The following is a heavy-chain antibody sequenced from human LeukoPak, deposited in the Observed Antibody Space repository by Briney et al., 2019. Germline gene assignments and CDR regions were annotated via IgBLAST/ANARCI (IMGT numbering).Heavy chain of an antibody. CDR1: ALTFSSYA. D-gene: IGHD4-17*01. CDR3: ARGQDGDPPTGDWFDP. Sequence: GGSLRLSCAASALTFSSYAMSWVRQAPGKGLEWVSVISYDGSNKYYADSVKGRFTISRDNSKNTLYLQMNSLRAEDTAVYYCARGQDGDPPTGDWFDPWGQGTLVTVSS. J-gene: IGHJ5*02. CDR2: ISYDGSNK. V-gene: IGHV3-30*04.